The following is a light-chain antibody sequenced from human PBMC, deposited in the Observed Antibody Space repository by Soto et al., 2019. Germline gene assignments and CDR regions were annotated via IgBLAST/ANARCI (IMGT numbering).Light chain of an antibody. CDR3: GSWDSSLSAYV. V-gene: IGLV1-51*01. J-gene: IGLJ1*01. CDR2: DDD. CDR1: SSNIGGNS. Sequence: QSVLTQPPSVSAAPGQKVTISCSGSSSNIGGNSVSWYQQLPGTAPKLLIYDDDKRPSGIPDRFSGSKSGTSATLGITGFQTGDEADYYCGSWDSSLSAYVFATGTTV.